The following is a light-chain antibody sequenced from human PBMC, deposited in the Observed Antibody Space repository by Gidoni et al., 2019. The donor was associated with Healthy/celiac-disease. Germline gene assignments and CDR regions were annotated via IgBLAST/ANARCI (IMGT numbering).Light chain of an antibody. V-gene: IGLV1-47*02. CDR3: AAWDDSLSGLYV. CDR1: SSNIGSNY. Sequence: QSVLTQPPSASGTPGQRVTISCSGSSSNIGSNYVYWYQQLPGKAPKLLIYSNNQRPSGVPDRFSGSKSGTSASLAISGLRSEDEADYYCAAWDDSLSGLYVFGTGTKVTVL. J-gene: IGLJ1*01. CDR2: SNN.